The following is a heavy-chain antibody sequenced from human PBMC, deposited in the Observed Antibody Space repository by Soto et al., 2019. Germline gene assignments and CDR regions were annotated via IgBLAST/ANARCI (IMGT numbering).Heavy chain of an antibody. CDR2: IYHSGST. V-gene: IGHV4-30-2*01. J-gene: IGHJ4*02. CDR1: GGSISGGGYS. D-gene: IGHD3-22*01. CDR3: ARASSYYDSSGYDY. Sequence: PSETLSLTCAVSGGSISGGGYSWSWIRQPPGKGLEWIGYIYHSGSTYYNPSLKSRVTISVDRSKNQFSLKLSSVTAADTAVYYCARASSYYDSSGYDYWGQGTLVTVSS.